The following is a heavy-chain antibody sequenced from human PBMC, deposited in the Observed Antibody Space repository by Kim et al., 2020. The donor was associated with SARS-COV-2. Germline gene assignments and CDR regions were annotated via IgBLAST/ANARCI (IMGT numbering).Heavy chain of an antibody. D-gene: IGHD6-13*01. Sequence: SVKVSCKASGGTFSSYAISWVRQAPGQGLEWMGGIIPIFGTANYAQKFQGRVTITADESTSTAYMELSSLRSEDTAVYYCARWDGYSSSRGPANFDYWGQGTLVTVSS. V-gene: IGHV1-69*13. CDR3: ARWDGYSSSRGPANFDY. CDR1: GGTFSSYA. CDR2: IIPIFGTA. J-gene: IGHJ4*02.